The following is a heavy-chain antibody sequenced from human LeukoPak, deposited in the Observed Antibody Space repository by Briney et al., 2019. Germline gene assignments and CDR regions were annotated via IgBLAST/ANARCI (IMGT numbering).Heavy chain of an antibody. CDR1: GYTFSSYS. CDR3: ARDTIKSNYYDSSRSVL. V-gene: IGHV3-21*01. J-gene: IGHJ4*02. Sequence: PGGSLRLSCAASGYTFSSYSMNWVRQAPGKGLEWVSSISSSSGYIYYAESVKGRFTISRDNAKNSLYLQMNSLRAEDTAVYYCARDTIKSNYYDSSRSVLWGQGTLVTVSS. CDR2: ISSSSGYI. D-gene: IGHD3-22*01.